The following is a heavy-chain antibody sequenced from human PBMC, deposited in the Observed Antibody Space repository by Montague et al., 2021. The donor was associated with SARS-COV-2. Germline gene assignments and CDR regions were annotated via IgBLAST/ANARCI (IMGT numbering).Heavy chain of an antibody. V-gene: IGHV4-39*01. J-gene: IGHJ5*02. D-gene: IGHD2-21*01. CDR2: IYYSGST. Sequence: SETLSLTCTVSAGAISSTDYFWGWIRQPPGKGLEWIGSIYYSGSTYHNPSLKSRVTISVDTSKNQFSLKLSSVTAADTAVYFCARHSVILVSLNWFAPWGQGTLVTVSS. CDR3: ARHSVILVSLNWFAP. CDR1: AGAISSTDYF.